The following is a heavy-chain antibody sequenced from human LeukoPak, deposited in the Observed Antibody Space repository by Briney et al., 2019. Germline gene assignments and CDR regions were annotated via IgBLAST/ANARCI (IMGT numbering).Heavy chain of an antibody. CDR1: GYTFSSYA. V-gene: IGHV1-69*04. J-gene: IGHJ4*02. CDR3: ARALERWLQLDY. D-gene: IGHD5-24*01. CDR2: IIPILGIA. Sequence: ASVKVSCKASGYTFSSYAISWVRQAPGQGLEWMGRIIPILGIANYAQKFQGRVTITADKSTSTAYMELSSLRSEDTAVYYCARALERWLQLDYWGQGTLVTVSS.